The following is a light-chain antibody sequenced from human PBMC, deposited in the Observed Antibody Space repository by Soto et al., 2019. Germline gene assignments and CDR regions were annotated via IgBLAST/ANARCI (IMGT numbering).Light chain of an antibody. CDR2: GAS. CDR3: QQYGSSST. V-gene: IGKV3-20*01. CDR1: QSVSSSY. Sequence: EIVLTHSPGTLSFSAGEMATLSCRASQSVSSSYLSWYQQKPGQAPRLLIYGASSRATGIPDRFSGSGSGTDFTLTISRLEPEDFAVYYCQQYGSSSTFGQGTRLEIK. J-gene: IGKJ5*01.